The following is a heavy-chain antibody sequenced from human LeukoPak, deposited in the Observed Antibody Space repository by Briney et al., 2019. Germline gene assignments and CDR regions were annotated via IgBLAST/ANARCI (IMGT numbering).Heavy chain of an antibody. CDR3: ARDRGYRGCEY. CDR2: IWYDGSNK. J-gene: IGHJ4*02. D-gene: IGHD5-12*01. V-gene: IGHV3-33*01. CDR1: GFTFSSYG. Sequence: GGSLRLSCAASGFTFSSYGMHWVRQAPGKGLEWVAVIWYDGSNKYYADSVKGRFTISRDNSKNTLYLQMNSLRAEYTAVYYCARDRGYRGCEYWGQGTLVTVSS.